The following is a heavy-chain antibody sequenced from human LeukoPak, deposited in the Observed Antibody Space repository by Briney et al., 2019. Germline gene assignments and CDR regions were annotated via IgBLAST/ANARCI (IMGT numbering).Heavy chain of an antibody. J-gene: IGHJ4*02. CDR1: GYTFTSYG. D-gene: IGHD3-22*01. Sequence: ASVEVSCKASGYTFTSYGISWVRQAPGQGLEWMGWISAYNGNTNYAQKLQGRVTMTTDTSTSTAYMELRSLRSDDTAVYYCARDWGAYDSSGYYYYEIDYWGQGTLVTVSS. CDR3: ARDWGAYDSSGYYYYEIDY. V-gene: IGHV1-18*01. CDR2: ISAYNGNT.